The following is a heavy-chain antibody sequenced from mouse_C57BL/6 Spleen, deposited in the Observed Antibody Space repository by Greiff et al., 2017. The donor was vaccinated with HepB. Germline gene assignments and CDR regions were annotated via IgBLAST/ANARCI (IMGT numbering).Heavy chain of an antibody. J-gene: IGHJ4*01. Sequence: EVKLMESGAELVKPGASVKLSCTASGFNIKDYYMHWVKQRTEQGLEWIGRIDPEDGETKYAPKFQGKATITADTSSNTAYLQLSSLTSEDTAVYYCASDYYGSSSYYAMDYWGQGTSVTVSS. D-gene: IGHD1-1*01. CDR2: IDPEDGET. CDR3: ASDYYGSSSYYAMDY. CDR1: GFNIKDYY. V-gene: IGHV14-2*01.